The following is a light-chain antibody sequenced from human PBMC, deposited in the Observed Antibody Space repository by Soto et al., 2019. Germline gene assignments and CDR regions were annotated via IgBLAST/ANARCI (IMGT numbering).Light chain of an antibody. V-gene: IGKV1-5*03. J-gene: IGKJ1*01. CDR3: QHYNSYPWT. CDR1: QSISSW. CDR2: KAS. Sequence: DIQMTQSPSTLSASVGDRVTITCRASQSISSWLAWYQQKPGKAPKLLIYKASTLESGVPSNFRGSGSGTEFTLTINSLQPEDFATYYCQHYNSYPWTFGQGTKV.